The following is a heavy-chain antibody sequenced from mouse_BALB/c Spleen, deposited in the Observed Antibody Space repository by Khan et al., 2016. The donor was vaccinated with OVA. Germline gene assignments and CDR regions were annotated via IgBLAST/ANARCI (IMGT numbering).Heavy chain of an antibody. CDR3: ARPPYFSYVMVY. CDR1: GNTFTNYG. Sequence: QFQLVQSGPELKKPGETVKISCKASGNTFTNYGMNWVKQSPGKGLKWMGWINTYTGEPTYADDFKGRFAFSLETSASTAYLQINNLKNEDTATYCCARPPYFSYVMVYWGQGTSVTVSS. D-gene: IGHD2-10*01. J-gene: IGHJ4*01. V-gene: IGHV9-3-1*01. CDR2: INTYTGEP.